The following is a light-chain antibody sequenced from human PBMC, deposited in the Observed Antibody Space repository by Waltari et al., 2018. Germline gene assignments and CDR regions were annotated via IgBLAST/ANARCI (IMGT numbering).Light chain of an antibody. J-gene: IGKJ1*01. CDR2: GAS. CDR1: QSVSSN. Sequence: IVMTQSPATLSVSPGEGATLSCRVSQSVSSNLAWYQQKPGQAPRLLIYGASTRATGLPVRFSGSGSGTEFTLTISSLQSEDFAVYYCHQYNDWPPTFGQGTTVEIK. CDR3: HQYNDWPPT. V-gene: IGKV3-15*01.